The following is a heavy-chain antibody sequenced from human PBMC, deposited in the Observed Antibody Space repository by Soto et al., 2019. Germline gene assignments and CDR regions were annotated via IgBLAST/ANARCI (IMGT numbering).Heavy chain of an antibody. CDR1: GFSVSSSGEG. D-gene: IGHD2-8*01. CDR2: IYWDDDK. CDR3: AHIGTKMVTAGGHAGFDF. V-gene: IGHV2-5*02. J-gene: IGHJ4*02. Sequence: QITLKESGPPLVKPTQTLTLTCTVSGFSVSSSGEGVGWMRQPPGKALEWLALIYWDDDKRYSPSLKSRHTITKATSKSPVVMTLTNMNREDTATYYCAHIGTKMVTAGGHAGFDFWGQGTLVTVSS.